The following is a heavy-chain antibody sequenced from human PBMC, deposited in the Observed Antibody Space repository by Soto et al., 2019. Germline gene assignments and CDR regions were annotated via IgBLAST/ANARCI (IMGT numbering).Heavy chain of an antibody. Sequence: PGGSLRLSCAASGFTFSSYAMSWVRQAPGKGLEWVSAISGSGGSTYYADSVKGRFTISRDNSKNTLYLQMNSLRAEDTAVYYCAAAGSWYYWYFDLWGRGTLVTISS. D-gene: IGHD6-13*01. V-gene: IGHV3-23*01. CDR1: GFTFSSYA. CDR3: AAAGSWYYWYFDL. J-gene: IGHJ2*01. CDR2: ISGSGGST.